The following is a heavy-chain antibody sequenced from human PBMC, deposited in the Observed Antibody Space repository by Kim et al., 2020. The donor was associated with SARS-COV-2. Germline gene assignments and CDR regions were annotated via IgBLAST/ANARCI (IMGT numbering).Heavy chain of an antibody. J-gene: IGHJ4*02. D-gene: IGHD3-3*01. CDR2: IYPGDSDT. CDR3: ARHSRDFWSGYRFADY. V-gene: IGHV5-51*01. CDR1: GYSFTSYW. Sequence: GESLKISCKGSGYSFTSYWIGWVRHMPGKGLEWMGIIYPGDSDTRYSPSFQGQVTISADKSISTAYLQWSSLKASDTAMYYCARHSRDFWSGYRFADYWGQGTLVTVSS.